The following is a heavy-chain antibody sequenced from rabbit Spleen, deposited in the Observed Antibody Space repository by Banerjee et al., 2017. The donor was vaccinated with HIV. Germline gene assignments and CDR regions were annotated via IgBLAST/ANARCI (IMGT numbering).Heavy chain of an antibody. Sequence: QSLEESGGDLVKPEASLTLTCTASGFSFSNNYYMCWVRQAPGKGLEWIACIDAGSSGNTYYASWAKGRFTISKTSSTTVTLQMTSLTAADTAAYFCARETSSGWGIVSFYFSLWGPGPLVTVS. CDR2: IDAGSSGNT. D-gene: IGHD4-1*01. V-gene: IGHV1S40*01. CDR3: ARETSSGWGIVSFYFSL. CDR1: GFSFSNNYY. J-gene: IGHJ4*01.